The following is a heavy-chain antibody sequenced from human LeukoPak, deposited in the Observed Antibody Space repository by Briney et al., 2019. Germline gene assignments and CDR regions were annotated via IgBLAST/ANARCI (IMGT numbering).Heavy chain of an antibody. CDR2: IRGDGGST. Sequence: GGSLRLSCAGSGFSFSRYAMNWVRQAPGKGLEWVSGIRGDGGSTYYADSVKGRFTISRDNSKNTLYLQMNSLRAEDTAVYYCARLPTGYPNWFDLWGQGTLVTVSS. D-gene: IGHD3-9*01. V-gene: IGHV3-23*01. J-gene: IGHJ5*01. CDR3: ARLPTGYPNWFDL. CDR1: GFSFSRYA.